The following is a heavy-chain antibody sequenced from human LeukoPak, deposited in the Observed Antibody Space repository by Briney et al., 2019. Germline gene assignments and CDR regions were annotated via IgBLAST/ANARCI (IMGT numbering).Heavy chain of an antibody. CDR3: ARDVGVWGSYRFFPFDY. CDR1: GYTFTSYG. J-gene: IGHJ4*02. Sequence: GASVKASCKASGYTFTSYGISWVRQAPGQGLEWMGWISAYNGNTNYAQELQGRVTMTTDTSTSTAYMELRSLRSDDTAVYYCARDVGVWGSYRFFPFDYWGQGTLVTVSS. V-gene: IGHV1-18*01. D-gene: IGHD3-16*02. CDR2: ISAYNGNT.